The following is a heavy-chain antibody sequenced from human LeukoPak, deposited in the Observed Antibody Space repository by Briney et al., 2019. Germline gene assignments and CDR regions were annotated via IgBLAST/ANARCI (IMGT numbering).Heavy chain of an antibody. CDR2: IYPGDSDT. CDR3: ARPFIAAAGTSAFDI. J-gene: IGHJ3*02. V-gene: IGHV5-51*01. Sequence: GESLQISCKGSGYSFTSYWIGWVRQVPGKGLEWMGIIYPGDSDTRYSPSFQGQVTISADKSISTAYLQWSSLKASDTAMYYCARPFIAAAGTSAFDIWGQGTMVTVSS. CDR1: GYSFTSYW. D-gene: IGHD6-13*01.